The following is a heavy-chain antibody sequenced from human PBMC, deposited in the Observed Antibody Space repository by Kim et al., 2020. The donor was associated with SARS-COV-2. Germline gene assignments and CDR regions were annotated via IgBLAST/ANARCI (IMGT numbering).Heavy chain of an antibody. CDR3: VSGPPTKLRFLEWPWEH. CDR1: GYTFTSYD. J-gene: IGHJ1*01. D-gene: IGHD3-3*01. Sequence: ASVKVSCKASGYTFTSYDINWVRQATGQGLEWMGWMNPNSGDTGYAQKFQGRVTMTRDTSITTAYMELSTLRSDDTAVYYCVSGPPTKLRFLEWPWEHWG. V-gene: IGHV1-8*01. CDR2: MNPNSGDT.